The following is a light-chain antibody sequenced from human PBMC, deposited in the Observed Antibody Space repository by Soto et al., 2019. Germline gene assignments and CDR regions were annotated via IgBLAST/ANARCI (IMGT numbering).Light chain of an antibody. CDR3: SSYTGSSTLV. Sequence: QSVLTQPASVSGSPGQSITISCTGTSSDFGDYDYVSWYLQHPGKVPKRMIYEVSNRPSGVSNRFSGSKSGNTASLTISGLQAADEGDYYCSSYTGSSTLVFGTGTKLTVL. CDR2: EVS. V-gene: IGLV2-14*01. CDR1: SSDFGDYDY. J-gene: IGLJ1*01.